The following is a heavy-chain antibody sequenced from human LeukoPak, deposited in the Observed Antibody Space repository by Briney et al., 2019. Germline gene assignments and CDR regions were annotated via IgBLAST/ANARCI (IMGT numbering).Heavy chain of an antibody. D-gene: IGHD5-24*01. CDR2: ISYDGSNK. CDR3: ARGGWLQLGYYFDY. J-gene: IGHJ4*02. V-gene: IGHV3-30-3*01. Sequence: GGSLRLSCAASGFTFSSYAMHWVRQAPGKGLEWVAVISYDGSNKYYADSVKGRFTISRDNSKNTLYLQMNSLRAEDTAVYYCARGGWLQLGYYFDYWGPGTLVTVSS. CDR1: GFTFSSYA.